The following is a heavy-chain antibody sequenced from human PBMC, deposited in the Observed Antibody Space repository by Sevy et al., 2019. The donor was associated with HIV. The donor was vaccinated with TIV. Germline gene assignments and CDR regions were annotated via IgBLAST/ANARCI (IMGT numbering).Heavy chain of an antibody. CDR2: ISDSGGNT. CDR1: GFTFSSYA. V-gene: IGHV3-23*01. D-gene: IGHD3-22*01. CDR3: AKDPPTHNYYGSSGYFDN. Sequence: EGSLRLSCAASGFTFSSYAMSWVRQAPEKGLEWVSVISDSGGNTYYTDSVKGRFTISRDNSRNTLYLQMNSLRAEDTAVYYCAKDPPTHNYYGSSGYFDNWGQGTLVTVSS. J-gene: IGHJ5*02.